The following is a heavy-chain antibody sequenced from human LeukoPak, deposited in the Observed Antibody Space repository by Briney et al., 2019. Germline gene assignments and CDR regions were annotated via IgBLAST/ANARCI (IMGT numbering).Heavy chain of an antibody. Sequence: GGSLRLSCAASGFTIGDYPMSWFRQAPGKGLEWVGLIRSKANGGTTEYAASVKGRYTISRDDSKGLAYLQMNSLKTEDTAVYYCTRAGYSSSWSQGHHQYYYMDVWGKGTTVTVSS. CDR2: IRSKANGGTT. CDR1: GFTIGDYP. D-gene: IGHD6-13*01. J-gene: IGHJ6*03. V-gene: IGHV3-49*03. CDR3: TRAGYSSSWSQGHHQYYYMDV.